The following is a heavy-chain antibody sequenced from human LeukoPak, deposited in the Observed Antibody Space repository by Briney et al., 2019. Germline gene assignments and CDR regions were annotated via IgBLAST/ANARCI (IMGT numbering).Heavy chain of an antibody. CDR2: IKQDGREK. CDR3: ARVPEIRVTFGGVIAIDY. Sequence: GGSLRLSCADSVYTFSSYWMSWVPQAPGKGLEWVANIKQDGREKYYVDSAKGRFTISRDNAKNSLYLQMNSLRAEHTAVYYCARVPEIRVTFGGVIAIDYWGQGTLVTVSS. D-gene: IGHD3-16*02. J-gene: IGHJ4*02. CDR1: VYTFSSYW. V-gene: IGHV3-7*04.